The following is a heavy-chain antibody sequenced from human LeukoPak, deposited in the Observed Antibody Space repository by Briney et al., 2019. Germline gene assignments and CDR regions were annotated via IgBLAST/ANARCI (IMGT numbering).Heavy chain of an antibody. CDR2: IIRVTGTA. CDR1: GGTFSNYA. J-gene: IGHJ6*02. V-gene: IGHV1-69*13. Sequence: SVKVSCKASGGTFSNYAISWVRQAPGQGLEWMGGIIRVTGTADYARKFQGRVTITADESTSTAYMELSSLRSEDTAAYYCARGRYSSGWKSYSSHYYYGLDVWGQGTTVTVSS. D-gene: IGHD6-19*01. CDR3: ARGRYSSGWKSYSSHYYYGLDV.